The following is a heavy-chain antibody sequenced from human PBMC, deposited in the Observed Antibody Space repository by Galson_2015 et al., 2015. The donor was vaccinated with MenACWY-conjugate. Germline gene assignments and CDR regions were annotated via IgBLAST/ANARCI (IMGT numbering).Heavy chain of an antibody. CDR2: IKEDGTDK. J-gene: IGHJ4*02. CDR3: AKTRGASFYFDS. Sequence: SLRLSCAASGFTFSNYWMTWVRQAPGKGLEWLTKIKEDGTDKYYVDSVRGRFTISRDNAKNSLYLQMNSLRDDDTAVYYCAKTRGASFYFDSWGQGTLVTVSS. V-gene: IGHV3-7*03. D-gene: IGHD1-26*01. CDR1: GFTFSNYW.